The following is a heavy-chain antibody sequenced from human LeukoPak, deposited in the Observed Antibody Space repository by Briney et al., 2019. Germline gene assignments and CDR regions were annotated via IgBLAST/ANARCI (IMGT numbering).Heavy chain of an antibody. D-gene: IGHD1-26*01. V-gene: IGHV3-30*18. CDR3: AKEGEAWELQGYFDY. CDR1: GFTFSSYG. J-gene: IGHJ4*02. Sequence: GGSLRLSCAASGFTFSSYGMHWVRQAPGKGLEWVAVISYDGSNKYYADSVKGRFTISRDNSKNTLYLQMNGLRAEDTAVYYCAKEGEAWELQGYFDYWGQGTLVTVSS. CDR2: ISYDGSNK.